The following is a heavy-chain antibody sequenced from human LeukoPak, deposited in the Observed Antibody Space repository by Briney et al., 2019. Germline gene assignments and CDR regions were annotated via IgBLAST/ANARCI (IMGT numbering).Heavy chain of an antibody. V-gene: IGHV1-2*02. D-gene: IGHD5-24*01. CDR1: GYTFTGYY. CDR3: ARVLGDGYNLGAFDI. Sequence: ASVKVSCKASGYTFTGYYMHWVRQAPGQGLEWMGWINPNSGGTNYAQKFQGRVTMTRDTSISTAYMELSRLRSDDTAVYYCARVLGDGYNLGAFDIWGQGTMVTVSS. CDR2: INPNSGGT. J-gene: IGHJ3*02.